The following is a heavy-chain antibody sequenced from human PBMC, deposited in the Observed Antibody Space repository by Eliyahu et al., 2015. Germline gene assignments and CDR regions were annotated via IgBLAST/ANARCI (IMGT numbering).Heavy chain of an antibody. J-gene: IGHJ4*02. D-gene: IGHD2-2*02. CDR2: IYYSGST. Sequence: QLQLQESGPGLXXPSXTLSLTCTVSGXXXSXSSYYWGWIRQPPGKGLEWIGSIYYSGSTYYNPSLKSRVTISVDTSKNQFSLKLSSVTAADTAVYYCARQYVVPAAIYYWGQGTLVTVSS. V-gene: IGHV4-39*01. CDR1: GXXXSXSSYY. CDR3: ARQYVVPAAIYY.